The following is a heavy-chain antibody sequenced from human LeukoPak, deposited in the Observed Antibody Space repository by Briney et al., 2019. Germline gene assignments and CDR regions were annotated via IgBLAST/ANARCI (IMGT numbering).Heavy chain of an antibody. Sequence: GGSLRLSCAASGFTFSNYWMSWVRQAPGKGLEWVANIKQAGSEKYYVDSVKGRFTISRDNAKNSLYLQMNSLRAEDTAVYYRANDYFWGSYRGYFDYWGQGTLVTVSS. J-gene: IGHJ4*02. V-gene: IGHV3-7*01. CDR3: ANDYFWGSYRGYFDY. D-gene: IGHD3-16*02. CDR2: IKQAGSEK. CDR1: GFTFSNYW.